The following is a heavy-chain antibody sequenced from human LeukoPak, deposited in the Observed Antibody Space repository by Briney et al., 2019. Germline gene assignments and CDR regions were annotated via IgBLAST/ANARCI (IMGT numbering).Heavy chain of an antibody. CDR2: SNGRGDST. Sequence: PGGSLRLSCVASGFCFRDYAMSWVRQAPGKGLKWVSSSNGRGDSTYYADSVKGRFTISRDNSKNTLHLQLNSLRAEDTAAYYCAKGSYYDSSGSFYFDYWGQGTLVTVSS. V-gene: IGHV3-23*01. CDR3: AKGSYYDSSGSFYFDY. D-gene: IGHD3-22*01. J-gene: IGHJ4*02. CDR1: GFCFRDYA.